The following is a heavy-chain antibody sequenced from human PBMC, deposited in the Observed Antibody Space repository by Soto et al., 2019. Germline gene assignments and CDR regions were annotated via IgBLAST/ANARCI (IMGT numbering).Heavy chain of an antibody. CDR2: ISYDGFNK. D-gene: IGHD4-17*01. J-gene: IGHJ4*02. V-gene: IGHV3-30*18. CDR1: GFTFGSYG. CDR3: AKDLSDGDYTFHF. Sequence: GGSLRLSCAASGFTFGSYGMHWVRQAPGKGLEWVTFISYDGFNKYYADSVKGRFTISRDNSKNTLYLQMNSLRPEDTAVYYCAKDLSDGDYTFHFWGQGTLVTVSS.